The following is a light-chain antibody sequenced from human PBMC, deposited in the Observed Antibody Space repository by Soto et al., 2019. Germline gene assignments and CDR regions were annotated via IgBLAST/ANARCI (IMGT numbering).Light chain of an antibody. CDR3: QQYNNWPPIT. CDR1: QRVSND. J-gene: IGKJ5*01. V-gene: IGKV3-15*01. Sequence: EIVMTQSPATLSVSPGERATLSCRASQRVSNDFAWYQQKPGQAPRLLIYGASTRATGIPARFSGSGSGTEFTLTISSLQSEDFAVYYCQQYNNWPPITFGQGTRLEIK. CDR2: GAS.